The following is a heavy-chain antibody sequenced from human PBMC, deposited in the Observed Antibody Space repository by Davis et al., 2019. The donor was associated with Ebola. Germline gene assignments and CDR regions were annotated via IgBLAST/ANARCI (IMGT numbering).Heavy chain of an antibody. Sequence: GESLKISCATSGLIFSNCDMHWVRQTPGKGLEWVAFIQYDGGSKYYADSVKGRFTISRDSSKNTLYLQMNSLRAEDTAVYYCARAPEYQLFLDYWGQGTLVTVSS. CDR1: GLIFSNCD. CDR3: ARAPEYQLFLDY. CDR2: IQYDGGSK. V-gene: IGHV3-30*02. D-gene: IGHD2-2*01. J-gene: IGHJ4*02.